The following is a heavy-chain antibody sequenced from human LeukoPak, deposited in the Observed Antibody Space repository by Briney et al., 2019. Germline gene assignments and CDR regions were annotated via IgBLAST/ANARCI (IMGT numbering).Heavy chain of an antibody. Sequence: RPSETLSLTCTVSGVSISSGGYYWSWIRQHPGKGLEWIGYIYYSGSTYYNPSLKSRVTISVDTSKNQFSLKLSSVTAADTAVYYCARDHRSGSYYGPIDYSGQGNLVTVSS. CDR2: IYYSGST. V-gene: IGHV4-31*03. CDR1: GVSISSGGYY. J-gene: IGHJ4*02. D-gene: IGHD3-10*01. CDR3: ARDHRSGSYYGPIDY.